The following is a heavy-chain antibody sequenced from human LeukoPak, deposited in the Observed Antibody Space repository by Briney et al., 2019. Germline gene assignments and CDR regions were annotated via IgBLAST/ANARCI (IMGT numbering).Heavy chain of an antibody. CDR2: ISSSRSYI. CDR3: ARDLTFTYA. CDR1: GLTFSSYS. D-gene: IGHD3-16*01. Sequence: GGSLRLSCAASGLTFSSYSLNWVRQAPGKGLEWVSSISSSRSYIYYADSVKGRFTISRDNAKNSLYLQMNSLGAEDTAVYYCARDLTFTYAWGQGTLVTVSS. V-gene: IGHV3-21*01. J-gene: IGHJ5*02.